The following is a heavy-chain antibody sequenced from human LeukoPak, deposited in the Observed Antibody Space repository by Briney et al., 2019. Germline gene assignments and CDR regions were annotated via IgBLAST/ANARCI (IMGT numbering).Heavy chain of an antibody. D-gene: IGHD3-10*01. J-gene: IGHJ5*02. CDR1: GGSISSGGYY. V-gene: IGHV4-61*02. CDR2: IYTSGST. Sequence: PSQTLSLTCAVSGGSISSGGYYWSWIRQPAGKGLEWIGRIYTSGSTNYNPSLKSRVTMSVDTSKNQFSLKLSSVTAADTAVYYCARDRSAPRLLWSRYNWFDPWGQGTLVTVSS. CDR3: ARDRSAPRLLWSRYNWFDP.